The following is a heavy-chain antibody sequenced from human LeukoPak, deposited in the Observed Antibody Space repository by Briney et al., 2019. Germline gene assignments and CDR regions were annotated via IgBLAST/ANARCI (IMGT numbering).Heavy chain of an antibody. V-gene: IGHV1-8*01. CDR2: MNPNSGNT. CDR3: ARDDYGDYVVVY. D-gene: IGHD4-17*01. CDR1: GYTFTSYD. J-gene: IGHJ4*02. Sequence: ASVKVSCKASGYTFTSYDINWVRQATGQGLEWMGWMNPNSGNTGYAQKFQGRVTMTRNTSISTAYMELRSLRSDDTAVYYCARDDYGDYVVVYWGQGTLVTVSS.